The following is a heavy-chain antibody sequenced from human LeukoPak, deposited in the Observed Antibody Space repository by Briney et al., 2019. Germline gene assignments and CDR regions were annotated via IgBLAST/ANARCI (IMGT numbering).Heavy chain of an antibody. CDR3: ARCSGGSCYKKIDY. D-gene: IGHD2-15*01. J-gene: IGHJ4*02. CDR2: IYTSGST. CDR1: GGSISSGGYS. V-gene: IGHV4-61*02. Sequence: SETLSLTCAVSGGSISSGGYSWSWIRQPAGKGLEWIGRIYTSGSTNYNPSLKSRVTISVDTSKNQFSLKLSSVTAADTAVYYCARCSGGSCYKKIDYWGQGTLVTVSS.